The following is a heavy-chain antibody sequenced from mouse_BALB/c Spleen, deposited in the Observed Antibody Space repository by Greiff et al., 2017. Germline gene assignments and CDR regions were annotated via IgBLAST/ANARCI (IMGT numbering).Heavy chain of an antibody. V-gene: IGHV7-3*02. J-gene: IGHJ4*01. CDR2: IRNKANGYTT. CDR1: GFTFTDYY. D-gene: IGHD3-3*01. CDR3: ARDKGRRRYYAMDY. Sequence: EVKLVESGGGLVQPGGSLRLSCATSGFTFTDYYMSWVRQPPGKALEWLGFIRNKANGYTTEYSASVKGRFTISRDNSQSILYLQMNTLRAEDSATYYCARDKGRRRYYAMDYWGQGTSVTVSS.